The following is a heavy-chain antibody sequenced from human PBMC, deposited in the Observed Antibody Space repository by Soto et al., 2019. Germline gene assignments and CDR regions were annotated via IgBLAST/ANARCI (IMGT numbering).Heavy chain of an antibody. D-gene: IGHD2-21*02. J-gene: IGHJ5*02. Sequence: EVQLLESGGGLVQPGGSLRLSCAASGFTFSSYAMSWVRQAPGKGLEWVSTISSSGGSTHYADSVKGRFTISRDNSKNTLYLQMSSLRAEDTAVYYCAKFYGGNSAHTYTIDPWGQGTVVTVSS. CDR3: AKFYGGNSAHTYTIDP. V-gene: IGHV3-23*01. CDR1: GFTFSSYA. CDR2: ISSSGGST.